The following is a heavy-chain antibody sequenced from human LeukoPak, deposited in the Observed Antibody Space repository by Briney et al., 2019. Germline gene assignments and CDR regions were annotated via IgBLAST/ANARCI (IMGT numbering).Heavy chain of an antibody. D-gene: IGHD1-26*01. CDR2: SHYSGST. V-gene: IGHV4-59*01. CDR1: GGSISTYY. Sequence: SGTLSLTCIGSGGSISTYYWSSTGQPPGRGLGWIAYSHYSGSTNYNPSLKSRVTISVDTSKKHLSLKLSSVTAADTAVYYCAKFGGSFAFLDCWGQGTLVTASS. CDR3: AKFGGSFAFLDC. J-gene: IGHJ4*02.